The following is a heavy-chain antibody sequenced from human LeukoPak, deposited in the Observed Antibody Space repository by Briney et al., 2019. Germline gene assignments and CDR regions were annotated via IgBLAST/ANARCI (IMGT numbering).Heavy chain of an antibody. CDR3: ARRRDGTGSPLEY. J-gene: IGHJ4*02. CDR1: GYSFTSYW. V-gene: IGHV5-51*01. D-gene: IGHD2-8*02. CDR2: IYPRDSDT. Sequence: GESLKISCQGSGYSFTSYWIGWVRQMPGKGLEWMGIIYPRDSDTRYSPSFRGQVTISVDKSINSAYLQWSSLKASDTAMYYCARRRDGTGSPLEYWGQGTLVTVSS.